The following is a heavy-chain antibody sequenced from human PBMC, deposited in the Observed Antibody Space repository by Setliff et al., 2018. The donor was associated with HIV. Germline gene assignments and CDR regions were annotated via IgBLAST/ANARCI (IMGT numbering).Heavy chain of an antibody. CDR1: GYSFTNYW. V-gene: IGHV5-51*01. CDR2: INPDDSET. CDR3: ARHLIPGDPRYSSSWYY. Sequence: GESLKISCKGSGYSFTNYWIGWVRQMPGKGLEWMGMINPDDSETTYSPSFQGQVTISADKSINTAYLQWSSLKASDTAMYYCARHLIPGDPRYSSSWYYWGQGTLVTVSS. J-gene: IGHJ4*02. D-gene: IGHD6-13*01.